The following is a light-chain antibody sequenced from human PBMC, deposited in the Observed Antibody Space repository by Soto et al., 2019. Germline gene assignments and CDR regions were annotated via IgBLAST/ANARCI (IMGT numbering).Light chain of an antibody. CDR2: EVI. Sequence: QSALTQPASVSGSPGQSITISCTATSSDVGAYNYVSWYQQYPGKAPKLMIYEVINRPSGVSNRVSGSKSGNTASLIISGLQAEDEADYYCSSYASSSTLVFGGGTKVTVL. CDR3: SSYASSSTLV. J-gene: IGLJ2*01. CDR1: SSDVGAYNY. V-gene: IGLV2-14*01.